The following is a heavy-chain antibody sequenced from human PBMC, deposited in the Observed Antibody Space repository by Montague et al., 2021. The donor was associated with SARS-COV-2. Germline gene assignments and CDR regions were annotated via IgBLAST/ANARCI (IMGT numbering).Heavy chain of an antibody. CDR2: INFSGTT. Sequence: SETLSLTCTGSGASISSSYYWGCIRQPPAKGLEWIGSINFSGTTYYNPSLKSRVTISEDSARRQFSLKMNFVTAADTAVYFCARRRSSVWCASTTCYASAFDSWGQGTLVTVSS. CDR1: GASISSSYY. V-gene: IGHV4-39*01. D-gene: IGHD2-2*01. CDR3: ARRRSSVWCASTTCYASAFDS. J-gene: IGHJ4*02.